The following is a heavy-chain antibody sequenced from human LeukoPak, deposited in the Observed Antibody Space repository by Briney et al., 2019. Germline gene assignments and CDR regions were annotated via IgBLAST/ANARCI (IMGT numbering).Heavy chain of an antibody. CDR3: ATVGTRDYYYYGMDV. J-gene: IGHJ6*02. V-gene: IGHV1-24*01. CDR1: GGTFSSYA. Sequence: ASVKVSCKASGGTFSSYAISWVRQAPGKGLEWMGGFDPEDGETIYAQKFQGRVTMTEDTSTDTAYMELSSLRSEDTAVYYCATVGTRDYYYYGMDVWGQGTTVTVSS. CDR2: FDPEDGET. D-gene: IGHD1-1*01.